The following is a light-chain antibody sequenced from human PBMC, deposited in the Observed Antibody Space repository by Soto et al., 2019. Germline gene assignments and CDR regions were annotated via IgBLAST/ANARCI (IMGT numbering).Light chain of an antibody. Sequence: NFMLTQPHSVSESPGKTATISCTRSSGSIASNYVQWYQQRPGSAPTTMIYEDNQRPSGVPDRFSGSIDSSSNSASLTISGLNTENEADYYCQSYDSSNQGVFGGGTKLTVL. CDR3: QSYDSSNQGV. V-gene: IGLV6-57*04. CDR1: SGSIASNY. CDR2: EDN. J-gene: IGLJ2*01.